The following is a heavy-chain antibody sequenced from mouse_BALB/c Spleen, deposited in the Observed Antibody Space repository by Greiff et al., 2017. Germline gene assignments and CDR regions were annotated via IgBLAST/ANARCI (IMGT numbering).Heavy chain of an antibody. Sequence: VKLQESGAELARPGASVKLSCKASGYTFTSYWMQWVKQRPGQGLEWIGAIYPGDGDTRYTQKFKGKATLTADKSSSTAYMQLSSLASEDSAVYYCARGDYDRSFDYWGQGTTLTVSS. D-gene: IGHD2-4*01. CDR3: ARGDYDRSFDY. V-gene: IGHV1-87*01. CDR2: IYPGDGDT. J-gene: IGHJ2*01. CDR1: GYTFTSYW.